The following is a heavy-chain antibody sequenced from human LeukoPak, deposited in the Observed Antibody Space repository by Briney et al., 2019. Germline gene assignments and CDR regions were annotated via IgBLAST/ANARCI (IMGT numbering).Heavy chain of an antibody. CDR1: GFTFSSYG. J-gene: IGHJ6*02. Sequence: GGSLRLSCAASGFTFSSYGMNWVRQAPGKGLEWVAVIWYDGSNKYYADSVKGRFTISRDNSKNTLYLQMNSLRAEDTAVYYCARDLPNGLLDVWGQGTTVTVSS. V-gene: IGHV3-33*01. CDR3: ARDLPNGLLDV. CDR2: IWYDGSNK. D-gene: IGHD2-8*01.